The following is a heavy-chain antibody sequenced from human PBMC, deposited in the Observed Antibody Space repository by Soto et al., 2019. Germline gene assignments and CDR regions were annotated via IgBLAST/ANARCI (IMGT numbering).Heavy chain of an antibody. D-gene: IGHD2-2*01. CDR3: ARRESVVPAADNGMDV. J-gene: IGHJ6*02. CDR1: GGTFSSYA. CDR2: IIPIFGTA. Sequence: SVKVSCKASGGTFSSYAISWVRQAPGQGLEWMGGIIPIFGTANYAQKFQGRVTITADESTSTAYMELSSLRSEDTAVYYCARRESVVPAADNGMDVWGQGTTVTVSS. V-gene: IGHV1-69*13.